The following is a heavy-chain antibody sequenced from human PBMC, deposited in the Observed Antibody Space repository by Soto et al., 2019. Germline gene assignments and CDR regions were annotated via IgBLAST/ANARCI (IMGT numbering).Heavy chain of an antibody. Sequence: ASVKVSCKASGSTFTGYYMHWVRQAPGQGLEWMGWINPNSGGTNYAQKFQGRVTMTRDTSISTAYMELSRLRSDDTAVYYCARDVEVAVAGTGGYYYYGMDVWGQGTTVTVSS. V-gene: IGHV1-2*02. J-gene: IGHJ6*02. D-gene: IGHD6-19*01. CDR1: GSTFTGYY. CDR3: ARDVEVAVAGTGGYYYYGMDV. CDR2: INPNSGGT.